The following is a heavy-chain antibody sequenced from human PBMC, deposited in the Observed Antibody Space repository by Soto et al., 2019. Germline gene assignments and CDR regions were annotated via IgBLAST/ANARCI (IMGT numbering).Heavy chain of an antibody. J-gene: IGHJ3*02. Sequence: SVKVSCKASGYTFTSYYMHWVRQAPGQGLEWMGIINPSGGSTSYAQKFQGRVTMTRDTSTSTVYMELSSLRSEDTAVYYCARDVDIVVVQAAIRPGIAVAGTGAFDIWGQGKMVTVSS. V-gene: IGHV1-46*01. CDR1: GYTFTSYY. CDR3: ARDVDIVVVQAAIRPGIAVAGTGAFDI. D-gene: IGHD2-2*02. CDR2: INPSGGST.